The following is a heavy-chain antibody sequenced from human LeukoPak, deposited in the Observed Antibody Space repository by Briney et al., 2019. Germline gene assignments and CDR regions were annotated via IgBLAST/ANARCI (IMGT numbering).Heavy chain of an antibody. CDR3: ARLVGASWFDS. D-gene: IGHD1-26*01. CDR2: TYYRSKWYN. Sequence: SQTLSLTCAISGDIVSTNSATWTWLRQSPSRGLEWLGRTYYRSKWYNDYAVSMKSRITINPDTSKNQFSLQLNSVTPEDTAVYYCARLVGASWFDSWGQGTLVTVSS. V-gene: IGHV6-1*01. CDR1: GDIVSTNSAT. J-gene: IGHJ5*01.